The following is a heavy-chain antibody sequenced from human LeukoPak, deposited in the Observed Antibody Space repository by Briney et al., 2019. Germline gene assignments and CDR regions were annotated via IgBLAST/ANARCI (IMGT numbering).Heavy chain of an antibody. CDR2: INHSGST. CDR3: ARGRRYCSSTSCRAPNWFDP. D-gene: IGHD2-2*01. J-gene: IGHJ5*02. Sequence: PSETLSLTCAVYGGSFSGYYRSWLRQPPGKGLEWIGKINHSGSTNYNPSLKSRVTISVDTSKNQFSLKLSSVTAADTAVYYCARGRRYCSSTSCRAPNWFDPWGQGTLVTVSS. CDR1: GGSFSGYY. V-gene: IGHV4-34*01.